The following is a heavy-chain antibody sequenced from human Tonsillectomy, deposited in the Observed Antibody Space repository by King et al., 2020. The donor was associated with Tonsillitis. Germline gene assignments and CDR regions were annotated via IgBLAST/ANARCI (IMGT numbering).Heavy chain of an antibody. Sequence: VQLVESGGGLVQPGGSLRLSCAASGFTFSSYAMSWVRQAPGKGLEWVSAISGSGGSTYYADSVKGRFTISRDNSKNTLYRQMNSLRAEDTAVYYCAKEGYYYDSSGYPFDYWGQGTLVTVSS. CDR2: ISGSGGST. V-gene: IGHV3-23*04. D-gene: IGHD3-22*01. CDR1: GFTFSSYA. J-gene: IGHJ4*02. CDR3: AKEGYYYDSSGYPFDY.